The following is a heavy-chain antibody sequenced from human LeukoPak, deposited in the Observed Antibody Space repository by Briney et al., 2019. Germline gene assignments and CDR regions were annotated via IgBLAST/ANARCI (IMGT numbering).Heavy chain of an antibody. CDR3: ARRSYDGSGYYYVDY. CDR2: INHSGST. Sequence: SETLSLTCAVYGGSFSGYYWSWIRQPPGKGLEWIGEINHSGSTNYNPSLKSRVTISVDTSKNLFSLKLSPVTAADTAVYYCARRSYDGSGYYYVDYWGQGTLVTVSS. D-gene: IGHD3-22*01. CDR1: GGSFSGYY. J-gene: IGHJ4*02. V-gene: IGHV4-34*01.